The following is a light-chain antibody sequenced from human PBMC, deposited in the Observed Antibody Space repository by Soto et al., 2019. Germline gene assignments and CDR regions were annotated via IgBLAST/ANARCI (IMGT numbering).Light chain of an antibody. CDR1: RSNIGSNT. CDR2: IND. J-gene: IGLJ1*01. CDR3: AAWDDDLNGDV. Sequence: QSVLTQPPSASGTPGQRVTISCSGGRSNIGSNTVNWYQQLPGTAPKLLIYINDQRPSGVPDRFSGSKSGTSASLAISGLHSGDEADYYCAAWDDDLNGDVFGTGTKLTVL. V-gene: IGLV1-44*01.